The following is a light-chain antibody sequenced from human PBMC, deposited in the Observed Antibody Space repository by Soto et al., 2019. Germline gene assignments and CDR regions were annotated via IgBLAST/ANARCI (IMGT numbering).Light chain of an antibody. V-gene: IGKV1-33*01. CDR3: QQYDNLPLT. CDR1: QDIKNY. Sequence: DIQMTQSPSSLSASVGDRVTITCQASQDIKNYLNWYQQKSGKAPKLLIYDASDLETGVPSRFSGSGSGTDFTFTINSLQPEDIATYYCQQYDNLPLTSGGGTKVDI. CDR2: DAS. J-gene: IGKJ4*01.